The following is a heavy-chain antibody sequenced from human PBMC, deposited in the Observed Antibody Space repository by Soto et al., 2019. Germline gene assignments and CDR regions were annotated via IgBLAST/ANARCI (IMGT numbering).Heavy chain of an antibody. CDR2: IFHSGST. CDR1: GGSISSNNW. J-gene: IGHJ5*02. V-gene: IGHV4-4*02. Sequence: QVQLQESGPGLVKPSGTLSLTCAVSGGSISSNNWWSWVRQAPGPGLEWIGDIFHSGSTNYNPSLKSRVTISVDKSKNQFSLKLSSVTAADTAMYYGARLFCSSSSCLTPSWFDPWGQGTLVTVSS. D-gene: IGHD2-2*01. CDR3: ARLFCSSSSCLTPSWFDP.